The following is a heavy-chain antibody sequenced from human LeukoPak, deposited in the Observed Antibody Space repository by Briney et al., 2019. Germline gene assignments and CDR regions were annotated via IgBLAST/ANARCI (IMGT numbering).Heavy chain of an antibody. CDR3: ARFDKGYGSGDIHY. D-gene: IGHD3-10*01. CDR2: IKQDGDLK. J-gene: IGHJ4*02. Sequence: PGGSLRLSCAASGFTFRRYWMSWVRQAPGEGLEWVANIKQDGDLKHYVDSVRGRFTVSRDNAKNSLYLQMNSLRAEDMAVYYCARFDKGYGSGDIHYWGQGTLVTVSS. V-gene: IGHV3-7*01. CDR1: GFTFRRYW.